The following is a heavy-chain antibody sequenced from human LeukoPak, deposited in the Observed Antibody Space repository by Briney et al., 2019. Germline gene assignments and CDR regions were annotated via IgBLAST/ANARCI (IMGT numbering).Heavy chain of an antibody. J-gene: IGHJ6*03. Sequence: PSETLSLTCTVSGGSISSYYWSWIRQPPGKGLEWIGYIYYSGSTNYNPSLKSRVTISVDTSKNQFSLKLSSVTAADTAVYYCARVGWLRTYYMDVWGKGTTVTISS. CDR3: ARVGWLRTYYMDV. CDR2: IYYSGST. CDR1: GGSISSYY. D-gene: IGHD5-12*01. V-gene: IGHV4-59*01.